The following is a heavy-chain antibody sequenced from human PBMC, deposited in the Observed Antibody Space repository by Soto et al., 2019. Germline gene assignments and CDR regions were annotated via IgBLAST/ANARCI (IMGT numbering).Heavy chain of an antibody. V-gene: IGHV3-7*01. CDR3: AAVITIWSLDF. D-gene: IGHD3-3*01. Sequence: EVQLVESGGGLVQPGGSLRLSCAASGFTFSNFWRSWVRQTPGKGLEWVAKIKQDESEIYYAGSVRGRFTISRDNAKNSLYFQMNSLRIEDTAVYYCAAVITIWSLDFWGPGTMVTVSS. J-gene: IGHJ3*01. CDR2: IKQDESEI. CDR1: GFTFSNFW.